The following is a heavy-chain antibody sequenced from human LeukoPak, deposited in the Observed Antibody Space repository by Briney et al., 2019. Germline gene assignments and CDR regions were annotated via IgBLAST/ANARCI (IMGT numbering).Heavy chain of an antibody. CDR3: VKGRSGSSYSPSDS. Sequence: GGSLRLSCAASGFTLTSYGMHWVRQAPGKGLEWVAVISYEKNEEFYADSVKGRSTISRDSSKNTLYLQMNSLRPEDTAVYYCVKGRSGSSYSPSDSWGQGTLVTISS. CDR2: ISYEKNEE. D-gene: IGHD2-15*01. V-gene: IGHV3-30*18. CDR1: GFTLTSYG. J-gene: IGHJ4*02.